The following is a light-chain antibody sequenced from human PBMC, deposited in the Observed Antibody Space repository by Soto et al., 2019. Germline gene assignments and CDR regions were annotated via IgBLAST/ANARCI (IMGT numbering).Light chain of an antibody. CDR3: VLYLGSGIWV. Sequence: QAVVTQEPSFSVSPGGTVTLTCGLSSGSVSTSYYPSWYQQTPGQAPRTLIYSTNTRSSGVPDRFSGSILGNKAALTITGAQAYYESDYYCVLYLGSGIWVFAGGTKLTV. V-gene: IGLV8-61*01. J-gene: IGLJ2*01. CDR2: STN. CDR1: SGSVSTSYY.